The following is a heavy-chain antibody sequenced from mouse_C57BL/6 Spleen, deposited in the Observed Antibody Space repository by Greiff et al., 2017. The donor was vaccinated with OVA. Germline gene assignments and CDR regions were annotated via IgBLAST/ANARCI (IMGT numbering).Heavy chain of an antibody. J-gene: IGHJ4*01. V-gene: IGHV3-6*01. D-gene: IGHD3-3*01. CDR3: ARGGTYYAMDY. CDR2: ISYDGSN. Sequence: VQVVASGPGLVKPSQSLSLTCSVTGYSITSGYYWNWIRQFPGNKLEWMGYISYDGSNNYNPSLKNRISITRDTSKNQFFLKLNSVTTEDTATYYCARGGTYYAMDYWGQGTSVTVSS. CDR1: GYSITSGYY.